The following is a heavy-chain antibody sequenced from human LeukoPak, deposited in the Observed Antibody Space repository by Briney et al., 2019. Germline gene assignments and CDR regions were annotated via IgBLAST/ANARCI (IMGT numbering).Heavy chain of an antibody. Sequence: PGRSLRLSCAASGFTFSSYAMHWVRQAPGKGLEWVAVISHDGRNKYYADSVKGRFTISRDNAENSVYLQMNSLRDEDTAVYSCARAQTLFWEFDGFDIWGRGTKVTVSS. CDR1: GFTFSSYA. J-gene: IGHJ3*02. CDR3: ARAQTLFWEFDGFDI. D-gene: IGHD3-3*01. V-gene: IGHV3-30*04. CDR2: ISHDGRNK.